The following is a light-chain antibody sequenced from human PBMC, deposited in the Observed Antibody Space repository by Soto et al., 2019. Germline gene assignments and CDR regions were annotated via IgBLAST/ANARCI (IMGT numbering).Light chain of an antibody. J-gene: IGKJ1*01. CDR2: DAS. Sequence: IKMTLSLAAVSASVGDRVTITCRASQSISRWLAWYQQKPGKAPKLLIYDASSLGSGVPSRFSGSGSGTEFTLTISSLQPDDFATYYCQTYKSYSPWPFGQGTKL. V-gene: IGKV1-5*01. CDR1: QSISRW. CDR3: QTYKSYSPWP.